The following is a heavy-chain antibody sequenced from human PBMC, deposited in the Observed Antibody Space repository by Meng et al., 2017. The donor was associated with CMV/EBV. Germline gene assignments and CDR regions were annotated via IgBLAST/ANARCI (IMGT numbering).Heavy chain of an antibody. CDR2: IYHSGST. V-gene: IGHV4-38-2*02. J-gene: IGHJ4*02. CDR1: GYSISSGYY. D-gene: IGHD2-2*01. Sequence: SETLSLTCTVSGYSISSGYYWGWIRQPPGKGREWIGSIYHSGSTYYNPSLKSRVTISVDTSKNQFSLKLSSVTAADTAVYYCAREWGGIVVVPAAMGIDYWGQGTLVTVSS. CDR3: AREWGGIVVVPAAMGIDY.